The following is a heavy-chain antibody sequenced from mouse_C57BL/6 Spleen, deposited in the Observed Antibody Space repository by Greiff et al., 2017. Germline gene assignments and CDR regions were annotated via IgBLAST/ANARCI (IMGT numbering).Heavy chain of an antibody. J-gene: IGHJ2*01. CDR1: GYTFTDYC. D-gene: IGHD1-2*01. CDR2: IYPNNGGN. V-gene: IGHV1-34*01. CDR3: TRERYGDLDY. Sequence: EVQLQQSGPGLVKPGASVTMSCKASGYTFTDYCMHWVKQSHGKSLEWIGYIYPNNGGNGYNQKFKGMATLTVDKTSSTAYMELRSLTAEDALVYYCTRERYGDLDYWGQGTTLTVSS.